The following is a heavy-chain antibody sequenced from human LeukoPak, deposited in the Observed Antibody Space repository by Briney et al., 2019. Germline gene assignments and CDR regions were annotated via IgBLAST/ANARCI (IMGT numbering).Heavy chain of an antibody. D-gene: IGHD2-2*01. CDR1: GGSISSYY. J-gene: IGHJ3*02. Sequence: SETLSLTCTVSGGSISSYYWSWIRQPPGKGLEWIGYIYYSGSANYNPSLKSRVTISVDTSKNQFSLKRSSGTAADTAVYYCPRLPYCSSTSCLRGAFDICGQGTLVTVSS. CDR2: IYYSGSA. CDR3: PRLPYCSSTSCLRGAFDI. V-gene: IGHV4-59*08.